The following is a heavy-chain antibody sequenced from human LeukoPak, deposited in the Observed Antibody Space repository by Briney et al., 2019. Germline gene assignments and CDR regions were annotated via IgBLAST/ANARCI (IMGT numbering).Heavy chain of an antibody. J-gene: IGHJ3*02. D-gene: IGHD3-10*01. V-gene: IGHV5-51*01. CDR2: IYPGDSDT. Sequence: GESLKISCKGSGYSFTSYWIGWVRQMPGKGLEWMGIIYPGDSDTRYSPSFQGQVTISADKSISTAYLQWSSLKASDTAMYYCARRGVTMVRGVIITDAFDIWGQGTMVTVSS. CDR1: GYSFTSYW. CDR3: ARRGVTMVRGVIITDAFDI.